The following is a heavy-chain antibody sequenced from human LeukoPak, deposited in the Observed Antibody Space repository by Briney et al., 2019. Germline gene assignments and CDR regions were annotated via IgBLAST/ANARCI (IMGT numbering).Heavy chain of an antibody. CDR3: ARGSRGVRGVIISYYYYYMDV. CDR1: GYTFTSYG. V-gene: IGHV1-8*02. D-gene: IGHD3-10*01. Sequence: ASVKVSCKASGYTFTSYGINWVRQATGQGLEWMGWMNPNSGNTGYAQKFQGRVTMTRNTSISTAYMELSSLRSEDTAVYYCARGSRGVRGVIISYYYYYMDVWGKGTRSPSP. J-gene: IGHJ6*03. CDR2: MNPNSGNT.